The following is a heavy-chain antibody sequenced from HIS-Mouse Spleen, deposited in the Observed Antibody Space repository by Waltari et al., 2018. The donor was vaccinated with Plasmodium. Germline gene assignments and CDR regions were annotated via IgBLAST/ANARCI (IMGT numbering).Heavy chain of an antibody. Sequence: EVQLVESGGGLVKPGGSLRLSCAASGFTFSSYSMNWVLQAQGKGLGWVSSSSNSSSYIYYADSVKGRFTSSRDNAKNSLYLQMNSRRAEDTAVYYCARDNWGSFGYWGQGTLVTVSS. CDR3: ARDNWGSFGY. CDR1: GFTFSSYS. CDR2: SSNSSSYI. D-gene: IGHD7-27*01. J-gene: IGHJ4*02. V-gene: IGHV3-21*01.